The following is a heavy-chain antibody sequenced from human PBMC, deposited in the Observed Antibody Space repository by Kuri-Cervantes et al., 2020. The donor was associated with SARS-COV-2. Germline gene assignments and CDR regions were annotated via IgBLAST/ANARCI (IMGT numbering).Heavy chain of an antibody. CDR2: INPNSGGT. V-gene: IGHV1-2*04. CDR1: GYTFTGYY. D-gene: IGHD2-15*01. J-gene: IGHJ2*01. Sequence: ASMKVSCKASGYTFTGYYMHWVRQAPGQGLEWMGWINPNSGGTNYAQKFQGWVNMTRDTSISTAYMELSRLRSDDTAVYYCARGGSGGSCYSCWYVDLWGRGTLVTVSS. CDR3: ARGGSGGSCYSCWYVDL.